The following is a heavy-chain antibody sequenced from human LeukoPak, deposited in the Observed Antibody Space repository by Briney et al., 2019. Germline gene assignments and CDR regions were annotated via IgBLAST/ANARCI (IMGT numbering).Heavy chain of an antibody. CDR3: ARAFSRIAAAGSFSDY. CDR2: ISAYNGNT. Sequence: ASVKVSCKVSGYTLTELSMHWVRQAPGQGLEWMGWISAYNGNTNYAQKLQGRVTMTTDTSTSTAYMELRSLRSDDTAVYYCARAFSRIAAAGSFSDYWGQGTLVTVSS. J-gene: IGHJ4*02. CDR1: GYTLTELS. D-gene: IGHD6-13*01. V-gene: IGHV1-18*01.